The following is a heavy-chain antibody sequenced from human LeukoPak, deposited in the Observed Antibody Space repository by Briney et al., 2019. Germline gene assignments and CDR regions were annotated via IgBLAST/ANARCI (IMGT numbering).Heavy chain of an antibody. CDR3: ATAYGDSDAFDI. D-gene: IGHD4-17*01. CDR1: GFTFSSYA. V-gene: IGHV3-23*01. Sequence: PGGSLRLSCAASGFTFSSYAMSWVRQAPGKGLEWVSAISGSGGSTYYADSVKGRFTISRDNSKNTLYLQMNSLRAEDTAVYYCATAYGDSDAFDIWGQGTMVTVSS. CDR2: ISGSGGST. J-gene: IGHJ3*02.